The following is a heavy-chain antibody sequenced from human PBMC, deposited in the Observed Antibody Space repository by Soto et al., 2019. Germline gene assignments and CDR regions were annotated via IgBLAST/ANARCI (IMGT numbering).Heavy chain of an antibody. J-gene: IGHJ4*02. CDR2: ISSSSSYI. Sequence: EVQLVESGGGLVKPGGSLRLSCAASGFTFSSYSMNWVRQAPGKGLEWVSSISSSSSYIYYADSVKGRFTISRDNAKNSLYLQMNSLRAGDKAVYYCAREGFDSSGYYRGLDYWGQGTLVTVSS. CDR3: AREGFDSSGYYRGLDY. V-gene: IGHV3-21*01. D-gene: IGHD3-22*01. CDR1: GFTFSSYS.